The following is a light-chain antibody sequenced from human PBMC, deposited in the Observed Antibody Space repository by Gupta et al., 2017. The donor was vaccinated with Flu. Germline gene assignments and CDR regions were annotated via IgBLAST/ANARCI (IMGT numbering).Light chain of an antibody. V-gene: IGLV3-1*01. CDR1: KLADKY. CDR2: QDN. J-gene: IGLJ2*01. Sequence: SYALSQPSSVSVSPGQTASITCSGDKLADKYASWYRQKPGQSPVLVIYQDNKRPSGIPGRFSGSNSGNTATLTISGTQAMDEADYYCQTWDSSPVFGGGTRLAVL. CDR3: QTWDSSPV.